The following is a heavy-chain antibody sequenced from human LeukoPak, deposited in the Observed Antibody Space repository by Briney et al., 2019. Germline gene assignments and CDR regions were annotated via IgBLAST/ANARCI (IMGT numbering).Heavy chain of an antibody. Sequence: GGSLRLSCAASGFTFSTYLTTWVRQAPGKGPEWVPSIKEDGSATYYVDSVKGGFTISRDSAKKSLYLQMNSLRAEDTAVYYCWRDRPGYLAYDSWGQGTLVTVSS. J-gene: IGHJ4*02. CDR2: IKEDGSAT. D-gene: IGHD1-1*01. CDR1: GFTFSTYL. V-gene: IGHV3-7*04. CDR3: WRDRPGYLAYDS.